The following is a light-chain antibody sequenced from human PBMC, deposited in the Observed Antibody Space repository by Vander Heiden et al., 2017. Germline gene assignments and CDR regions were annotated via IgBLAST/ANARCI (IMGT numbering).Light chain of an antibody. CDR1: SSDVGGYTY. Sequence: QSSTVSCTVHSSDVGGYTYVSWYQPHPGKALKLMIYDVSNRPSGVSNRFSGSRSGNTASLTISGLQAEDEADYYCSAYTSSSSWVFGGGTKLTVL. J-gene: IGLJ3*02. CDR2: DVS. CDR3: SAYTSSSSWV. V-gene: IGLV2-14*03.